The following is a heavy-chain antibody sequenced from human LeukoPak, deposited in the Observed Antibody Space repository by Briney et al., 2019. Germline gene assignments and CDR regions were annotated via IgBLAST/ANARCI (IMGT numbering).Heavy chain of an antibody. J-gene: IGHJ5*02. Sequence: VASVKVSRKASGGTFSSYAISWVRQAPGQGLEWMGGIIPIFGTANYAQKFQGRVTITTDESTSTAYMELSSLRSEDTAVYYCARDCQDYGSGSKWFDPWGQGTLVTVSS. D-gene: IGHD3-10*01. CDR1: GGTFSSYA. CDR2: IIPIFGTA. CDR3: ARDCQDYGSGSKWFDP. V-gene: IGHV1-69*05.